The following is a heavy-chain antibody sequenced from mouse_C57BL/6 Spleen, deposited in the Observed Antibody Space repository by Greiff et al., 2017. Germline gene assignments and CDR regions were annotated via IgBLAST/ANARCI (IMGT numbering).Heavy chain of an antibody. Sequence: VKLVESGPGLVAPSQSLSITCTVSGFSLTSYGVHWVRQPPGKGLEWLVVIWSDGSTTYNSALKSRLSISKDNSKSQVFLKMNSLQTDDTAMYYCARQSYDGYYPYYAMDYWGQGTSVTVSS. CDR1: GFSLTSYG. V-gene: IGHV2-6-1*01. D-gene: IGHD2-3*01. J-gene: IGHJ4*01. CDR2: IWSDGST. CDR3: ARQSYDGYYPYYAMDY.